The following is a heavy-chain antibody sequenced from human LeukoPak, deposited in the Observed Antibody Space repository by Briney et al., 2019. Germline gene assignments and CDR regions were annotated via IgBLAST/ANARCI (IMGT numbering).Heavy chain of an antibody. CDR2: IYTSGST. Sequence: PSQTLSLTCTVSGGSISSGSYYWSWIRQPAGKGLEWIGRIYTSGSTNYNPSLKSRVTISVDTSKNQFSLKLSSVTAADTAVYYCARVGYSSGWFRYFDYWGQGTLVTVSS. D-gene: IGHD6-19*01. CDR3: ARVGYSSGWFRYFDY. J-gene: IGHJ4*02. V-gene: IGHV4-61*02. CDR1: GGSISSGSYY.